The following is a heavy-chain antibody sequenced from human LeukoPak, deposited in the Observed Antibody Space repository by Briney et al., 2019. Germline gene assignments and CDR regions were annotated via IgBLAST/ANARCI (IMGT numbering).Heavy chain of an antibody. V-gene: IGHV4-34*01. J-gene: IGHJ4*02. CDR1: GGSFSGYY. Sequence: SETLSLTCAVYGGSFSGYYWSWIRQPPGKGLEWIGEINHSGSTNYNPSLKSRVTISVDTSENQFSLKLSSVTAADTAVYYCARGSSGYGYWGQGTLVAVSS. D-gene: IGHD6-13*01. CDR3: ARGSSGYGY. CDR2: INHSGST.